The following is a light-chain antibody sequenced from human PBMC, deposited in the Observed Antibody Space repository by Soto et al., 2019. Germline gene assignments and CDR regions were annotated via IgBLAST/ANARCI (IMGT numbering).Light chain of an antibody. Sequence: QSALTQPASVSGSPGQSITISCTGTSSDVGGYNLVSWHQQHPGKTPKLMIYEGSKRPSGVSNRFSGSKSGNTASLTISGLQAEDEADYYCCSYAGSSTLLFGGGTKLTVL. V-gene: IGLV2-23*01. CDR3: CSYAGSSTLL. J-gene: IGLJ2*01. CDR1: SSDVGGYNL. CDR2: EGS.